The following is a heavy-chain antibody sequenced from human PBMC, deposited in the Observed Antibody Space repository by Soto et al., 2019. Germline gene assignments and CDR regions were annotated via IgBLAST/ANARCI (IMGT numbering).Heavy chain of an antibody. D-gene: IGHD6-13*01. J-gene: IGHJ6*02. CDR1: GGSISSGGYY. V-gene: IGHV4-31*03. Sequence: TLSLTCTVSGGSISSGGYYWSWIRQHPGKGLEWIGYIYYSGSTYYNPSLKSRVTISVDTSKNQFSLKLSSVTAADTAVYYCARDFPYSSPARYGMDVWGQGTTVTVSS. CDR2: IYYSGST. CDR3: ARDFPYSSPARYGMDV.